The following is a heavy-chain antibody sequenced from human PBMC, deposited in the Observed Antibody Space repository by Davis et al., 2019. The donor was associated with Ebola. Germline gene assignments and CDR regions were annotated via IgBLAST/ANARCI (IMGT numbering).Heavy chain of an antibody. CDR3: AKSGGSGSSWYTYSDYYYGMDV. Sequence: PGGSLRLSCAASGFTFSSYAMSWVRQAPGKGLEWVSAISGSGGSTYYADSVKGRFTISRDNSKNTLYLQMNSLRAEDTAVYYCAKSGGSGSSWYTYSDYYYGMDVWGQGTTVTVSS. J-gene: IGHJ6*02. CDR2: ISGSGGST. D-gene: IGHD6-13*01. CDR1: GFTFSSYA. V-gene: IGHV3-23*01.